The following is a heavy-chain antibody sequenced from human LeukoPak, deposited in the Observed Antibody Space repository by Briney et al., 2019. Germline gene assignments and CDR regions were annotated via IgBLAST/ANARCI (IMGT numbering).Heavy chain of an antibody. Sequence: PSETLSLTCTVSGGPINSDYWSWIRQPPGKGPEWIGYIYNSGRTNYNPSLKSRVTISVDTSKNQFSLKLSSVTAADTAVYYCATLRDGYNFAYCGQGTLVTVSS. J-gene: IGHJ4*02. CDR3: ATLRDGYNFAY. CDR1: GGPINSDY. CDR2: IYNSGRT. D-gene: IGHD5-24*01. V-gene: IGHV4-59*08.